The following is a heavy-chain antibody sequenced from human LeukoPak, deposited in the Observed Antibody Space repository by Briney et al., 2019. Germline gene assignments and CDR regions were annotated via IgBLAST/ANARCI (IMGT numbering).Heavy chain of an antibody. Sequence: GGSLRLSCAASGFTFSSYAMHWVRQAPGKGLEWVAVISYDGSNKYYADSVKGRFTISRDNSKNTLYLQMNSLRAEDTAVYYCARGDSSGYSHTSEYFQHWGQGTLVTVSS. CDR1: GFTFSSYA. CDR3: ARGDSSGYSHTSEYFQH. V-gene: IGHV3-30-3*01. D-gene: IGHD3-22*01. J-gene: IGHJ1*01. CDR2: ISYDGSNK.